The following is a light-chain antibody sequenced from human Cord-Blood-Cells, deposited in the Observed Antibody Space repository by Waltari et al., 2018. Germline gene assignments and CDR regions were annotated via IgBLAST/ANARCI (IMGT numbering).Light chain of an antibody. CDR3: QQSYSTPT. CDR2: AAS. V-gene: IGKV1-39*01. CDR1: QSISSY. Sequence: DIQMTQSPSSLSASVGERVTITCRASQSISSYFNWYQQKPGKAPKHLIYAASSLQSGVPSRFSGSGSGTDFTLTISSLQPEDFATYYCQQSYSTPTFGPGTKVDIK. J-gene: IGKJ3*01.